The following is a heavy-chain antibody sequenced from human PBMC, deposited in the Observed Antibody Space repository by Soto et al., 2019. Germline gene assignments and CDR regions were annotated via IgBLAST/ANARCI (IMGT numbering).Heavy chain of an antibody. CDR3: VRLSPGAWFAF. CDR2: IDTEGIST. J-gene: IGHJ5*01. CDR1: GFTFSSYC. V-gene: IGHV3-74*01. Sequence: VQLVESGGGLVRPGGSLRLSFAASGFTFSSYCMHWVRQAPGKGLVWVSVIDTEGISTSNVDSVKGRSTSSRHNATNTLYLQMARLGAADTALGSCVRLSPGAWFAFWGQGTLVTVSS. D-gene: IGHD1-26*01.